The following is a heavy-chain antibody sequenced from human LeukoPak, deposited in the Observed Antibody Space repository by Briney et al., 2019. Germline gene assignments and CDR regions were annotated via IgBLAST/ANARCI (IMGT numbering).Heavy chain of an antibody. CDR3: AKDRMGYRAVGSTDV. CDR1: GFTFSSYA. V-gene: IGHV3-23*01. CDR2: ISGSGGST. D-gene: IGHD6-19*01. J-gene: IGHJ6*04. Sequence: GRSLRLSCAASGFTFSSYAMSWVRQAPGKGLEWVSAISGSGGSTYYADSVKGRFTISRDNSKNTLYLQMNSLRAEDTAVYYCAKDRMGYRAVGSTDVWGKGTTVTVSS.